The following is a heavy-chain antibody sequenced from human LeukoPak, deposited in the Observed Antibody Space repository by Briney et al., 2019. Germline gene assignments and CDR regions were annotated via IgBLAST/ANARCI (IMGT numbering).Heavy chain of an antibody. D-gene: IGHD6-19*01. CDR2: IYSGGST. J-gene: IGHJ4*02. V-gene: IGHV3-53*01. CDR1: GFTFSSYS. CDR3: AREGGYSSGRTGVYFDY. Sequence: GGSLRLSCAASGFTFSSYSMNWVRQAPGKGLEWVSVIYSGGSTYYADSVKGRFTISSDNSKNTLYLQMNSLRAEDTAVYYCAREGGYSSGRTGVYFDYWGQGTLVTVSS.